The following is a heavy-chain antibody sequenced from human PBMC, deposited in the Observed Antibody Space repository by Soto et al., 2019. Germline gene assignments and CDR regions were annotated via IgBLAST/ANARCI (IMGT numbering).Heavy chain of an antibody. CDR1: GLTFSSYD. Sequence: EVQLLESGGGLVQPGGSLRISCAASGLTFSSYDRSWVRQAPGKGLEWVSAISGSGGSTYYADSVKGRFTISRDNSKNTLYLQMNSLRAEDTAVYYCAKDLGYCSSTSCSDAFDIWGQGTMVTVSS. D-gene: IGHD2-2*01. CDR3: AKDLGYCSSTSCSDAFDI. CDR2: ISGSGGST. V-gene: IGHV3-23*01. J-gene: IGHJ3*02.